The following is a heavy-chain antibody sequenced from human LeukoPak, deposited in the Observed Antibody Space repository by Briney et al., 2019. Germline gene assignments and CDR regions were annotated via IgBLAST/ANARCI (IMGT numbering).Heavy chain of an antibody. D-gene: IGHD1-1*01. Sequence: SETLSLTCTVSGGSISSYYWSWIRQPPGKGLEWIGYIYYSGSTNYNPSLKSRVTISVDTSKNQFSLKLSSVTAADMAVYYFARHGAGTTVDYWGQGTLVTVSS. CDR2: IYYSGST. CDR1: GGSISSYY. CDR3: ARHGAGTTVDY. V-gene: IGHV4-59*08. J-gene: IGHJ4*02.